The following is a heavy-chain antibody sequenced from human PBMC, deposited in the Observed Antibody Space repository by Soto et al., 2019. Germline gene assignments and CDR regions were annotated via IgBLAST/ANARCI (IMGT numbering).Heavy chain of an antibody. V-gene: IGHV4-30-4*01. J-gene: IGHJ4*02. CDR2: IYYSGST. CDR3: AREVSYYFDY. CDR1: GGSISSGDYY. Sequence: SETLSLTCTVSGGSISSGDYYWSWIRQPPGKGLEWIGYIYYSGSTYYNPSLKSRVTILVDTSKNQFSLKLSSVTAADTAVYYCAREVSYYFDYWGQGTLVTVSS.